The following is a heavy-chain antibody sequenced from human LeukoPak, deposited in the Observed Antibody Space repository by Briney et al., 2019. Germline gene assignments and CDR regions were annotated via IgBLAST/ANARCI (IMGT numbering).Heavy chain of an antibody. Sequence: PGGSLRLSCAASAFTSSSYWMSWVRQAPGKGLEWVANIKEDGSEQYYVDSLKGRFTISRDNAKNSLYLQMNSLRAEDTAVYYCVRDSYSRDLDYWGQGTLVTVSS. V-gene: IGHV3-7*01. J-gene: IGHJ4*02. CDR2: IKEDGSEQ. D-gene: IGHD3-22*01. CDR3: VRDSYSRDLDY. CDR1: AFTSSSYW.